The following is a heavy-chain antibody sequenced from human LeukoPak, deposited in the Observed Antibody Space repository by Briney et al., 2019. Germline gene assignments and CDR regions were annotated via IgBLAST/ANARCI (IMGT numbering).Heavy chain of an antibody. Sequence: GGSLRLSCAASGFTFSEAWMSWVRQAPGKGLEWVSAISGSGGFTYYADSVKGPFTISRDNSKNTLFLQMNSLRAEDTAVYYCAREDSGNYYFDFWGQGTLVTVSS. J-gene: IGHJ4*02. CDR2: ISGSGGFT. V-gene: IGHV3-23*01. CDR3: AREDSGNYYFDF. D-gene: IGHD1-26*01. CDR1: GFTFSEAW.